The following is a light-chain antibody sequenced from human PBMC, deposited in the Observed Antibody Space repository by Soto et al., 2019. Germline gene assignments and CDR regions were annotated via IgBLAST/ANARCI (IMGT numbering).Light chain of an antibody. Sequence: EIVLTQSPATLSLSPGERATLSCRASQSVSSYLAWYQQKPGQTPRLLIYDASNRATGIPARFSGSGSGTDFTLTASRLEPEDYAVYCCQQRSNWPWTFGQGTKVEIK. CDR2: DAS. J-gene: IGKJ1*01. CDR3: QQRSNWPWT. V-gene: IGKV3-11*01. CDR1: QSVSSY.